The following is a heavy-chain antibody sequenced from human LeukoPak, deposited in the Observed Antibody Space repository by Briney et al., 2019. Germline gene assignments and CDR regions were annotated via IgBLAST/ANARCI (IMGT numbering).Heavy chain of an antibody. V-gene: IGHV4-59*01. CDR1: GGSISSYY. CDR3: ARDLGVMVRAFDI. Sequence: PSETLSLTCTVSGGSISSYYWSWIRQPPGKGLEWIGYIYFSGSTNYNPSLKSRLTISVDTSKNQFSLKLSSVTAADTAVYYCARDLGVMVRAFDIWGQGTMVSVSS. J-gene: IGHJ3*02. D-gene: IGHD5-18*01. CDR2: IYFSGST.